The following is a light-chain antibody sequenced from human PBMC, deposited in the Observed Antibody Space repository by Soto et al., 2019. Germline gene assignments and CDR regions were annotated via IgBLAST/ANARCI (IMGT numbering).Light chain of an antibody. CDR3: QQYGGSPGT. Sequence: ENVLTQSPGTLSLSLGEGATLTCRASHSVTSGYLAWYQHKPGQAPRLLIYGTSIRATGIPDRFSGGWSGTDFTLTISRLEPEDFAVYYCQQYGGSPGTFGQGTRVEFK. CDR2: GTS. J-gene: IGKJ1*01. V-gene: IGKV3-20*01. CDR1: HSVTSGY.